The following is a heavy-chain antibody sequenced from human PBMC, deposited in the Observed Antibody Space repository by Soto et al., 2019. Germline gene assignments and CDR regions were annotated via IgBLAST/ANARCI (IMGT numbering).Heavy chain of an antibody. CDR2: ISPFNGNT. Sequence: QVQLVQSGAEVKMPGASVRVSCKSSGYPFTHYGITWIRQAPGQGLEWMGWISPFNGNTNYGQTVQGRVTLTTETSTSTVYMELRSLRSDDTAVYYCARDQSFDHTYYYGIDVWGQGTTVTVSS. J-gene: IGHJ6*02. V-gene: IGHV1-18*01. CDR3: ARDQSFDHTYYYGIDV. CDR1: GYPFTHYG.